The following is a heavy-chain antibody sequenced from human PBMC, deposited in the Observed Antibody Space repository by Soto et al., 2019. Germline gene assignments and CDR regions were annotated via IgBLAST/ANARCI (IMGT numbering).Heavy chain of an antibody. J-gene: IGHJ6*02. CDR2: IDPSDSYT. Sequence: PGESLKISCKGSGYSFTSYWISWVRQMPGKGLEWMGRIDPSDSYTNYSPSFQGHVTISADKSISTAYLQWSSLKASDTTMYYCARVLYYYYGMDVWGQGTTVTVSS. CDR3: ARVLYYYYGMDV. V-gene: IGHV5-10-1*01. CDR1: GYSFTSYW.